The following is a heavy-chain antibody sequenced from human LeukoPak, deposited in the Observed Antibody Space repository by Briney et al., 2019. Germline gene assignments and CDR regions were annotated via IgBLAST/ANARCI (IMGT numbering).Heavy chain of an antibody. CDR3: ARVAVPAAMWASFDY. Sequence: GGSLRLSCAASGFTFSSYAMHWVRQAPGKGLEWVAVISYDGSNKYYADSVKGRFTISRDNSKNALYLQMNSLRAEDTAVYYCARVAVPAAMWASFDYWGQGTLVTVSS. CDR2: ISYDGSNK. V-gene: IGHV3-30-3*01. CDR1: GFTFSSYA. D-gene: IGHD2-2*01. J-gene: IGHJ4*02.